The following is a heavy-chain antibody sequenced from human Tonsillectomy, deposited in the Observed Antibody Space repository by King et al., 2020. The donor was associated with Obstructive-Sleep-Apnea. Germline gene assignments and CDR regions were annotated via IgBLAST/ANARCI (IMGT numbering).Heavy chain of an antibody. CDR3: ARSFSTTTPIDY. J-gene: IGHJ4*02. CDR2: ISAYNGNT. CDR1: AYTFTSYG. D-gene: IGHD5/OR15-5a*01. Sequence: VQLVESGAEVKKPGASVKVSCKASAYTFTSYGINWVRQAPGQGLEWMGWISAYNGNTKYAQKLQVRVTMTTDTSTSTAYMELRSLRSYDTAVYYCARSFSTTTPIDYWGQGTLVTVSS. V-gene: IGHV1-18*04.